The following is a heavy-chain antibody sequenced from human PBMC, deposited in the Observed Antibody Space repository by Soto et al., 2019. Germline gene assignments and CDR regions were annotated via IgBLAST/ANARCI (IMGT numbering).Heavy chain of an antibody. CDR2: ISPDRSNM. CDR3: ASWGPREPVAPTEFDP. Sequence: EVQLMESGGGLVKPGGSLRLSCAASGFTFSTYRMNWVRQAPGKGLMWVSSISPDRSNMCYADSVRGRFTVSRDNAKNTLYLQMHSLRAEDTAMYYCASWGPREPVAPTEFDPWGEGTLVTVSS. V-gene: IGHV3-74*01. D-gene: IGHD3-16*01. J-gene: IGHJ5*02. CDR1: GFTFSTYR.